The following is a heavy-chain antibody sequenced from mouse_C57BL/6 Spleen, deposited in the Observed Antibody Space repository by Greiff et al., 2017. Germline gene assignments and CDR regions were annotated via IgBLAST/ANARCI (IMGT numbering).Heavy chain of an antibody. Sequence: EVMLVESGGGLVKPGGSLKLSCAASGFTFSDYGMHWVRQAPEKGLEWVAYISSGSSTIYYADTVKGRFTLSRDNAKNTLFLQMTSLRSEDTAMYYCARALLLSYAMEYWGQGTSVTVAS. D-gene: IGHD1-1*02. CDR1: GFTFSDYG. CDR3: ARALLLSYAMEY. J-gene: IGHJ4*01. V-gene: IGHV5-17*01. CDR2: ISSGSSTI.